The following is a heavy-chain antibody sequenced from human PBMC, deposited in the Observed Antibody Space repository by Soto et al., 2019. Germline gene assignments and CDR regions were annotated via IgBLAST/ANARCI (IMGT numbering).Heavy chain of an antibody. CDR1: GFTFSSYA. J-gene: IGHJ4*02. D-gene: IGHD3-3*01. V-gene: IGHV3-23*01. CDR2: ISGSGGST. CDR3: AKQLRFLEWLSY. Sequence: PGGSLRLSCAASGFTFSSYAMSWVRQAPGKGLGWVSAISGSGGSTYYADSVKGRFTISRDNSKNTLYLEMNSLRAEDTAGYYCAKQLRFLEWLSYWGQGTLVTVSS.